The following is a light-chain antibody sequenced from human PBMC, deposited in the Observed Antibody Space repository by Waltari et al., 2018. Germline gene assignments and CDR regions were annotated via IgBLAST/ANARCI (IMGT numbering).Light chain of an antibody. CDR3: YSYANGRV. J-gene: IGLJ3*02. CDR2: ELT. Sequence: QSAPPQPASVSGSPGPSSTISCTGTSSDIGSYDLVSWYQQHQGKAPKLMIYELTKRPSGVSTRFSGSKSGNTASLTISGLQADDEADYYCYSYANGRVFGGGTKLTVL. V-gene: IGLV2-23*02. CDR1: SSDIGSYDL.